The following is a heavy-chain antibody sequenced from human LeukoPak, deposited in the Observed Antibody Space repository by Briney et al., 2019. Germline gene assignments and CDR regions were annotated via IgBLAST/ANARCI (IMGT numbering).Heavy chain of an antibody. CDR3: AREVRYYYDSSGYYYSYNWFDP. D-gene: IGHD3-22*01. CDR1: GGSFSGYY. Sequence: SETLSLTCAVYGGSFSGYYWSWIRQPPGKGLEWIGEINHSGSTNYNPSLKSRVTTSVDKSKNQFSLKLSSVTAADTAVYYCAREVRYYYDSSGYYYSYNWFDPWGQGTLVTVSS. V-gene: IGHV4-34*01. J-gene: IGHJ5*02. CDR2: INHSGST.